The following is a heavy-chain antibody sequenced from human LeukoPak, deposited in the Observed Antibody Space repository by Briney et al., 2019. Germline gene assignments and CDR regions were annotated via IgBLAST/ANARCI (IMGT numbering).Heavy chain of an antibody. CDR2: IYYSGST. J-gene: IGHJ3*02. V-gene: IGHV4-59*12. CDR3: AREGGRTIGTQYAFDI. CDR1: GGSISTYY. D-gene: IGHD3-3*01. Sequence: KPSETLSLTCTVSGGSISTYYWSWIRQPPGKGLEWIGYIYYSGSTYYNPSLKSRVTISVDTSKNQFSLKLSSVTAADTAVYYCAREGGRTIGTQYAFDIWGQGTMVTVSS.